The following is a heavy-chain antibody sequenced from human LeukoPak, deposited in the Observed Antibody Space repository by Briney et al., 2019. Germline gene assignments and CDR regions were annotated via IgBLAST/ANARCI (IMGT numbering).Heavy chain of an antibody. V-gene: IGHV3-21*01. CDR1: GFNITNNY. CDR2: ISSSSSYI. D-gene: IGHD6-6*01. CDR3: ARPEYSSSSGLGGY. J-gene: IGHJ4*02. Sequence: PGGSLRLSCAASGFNITNNYMRWVRQAPGKGLEWVSSISSSSSYIYYADSVKGRFTISRDNAKNSLYLQMNSLRAEGTAVYYCARPEYSSSSGLGGYWGQGTLVTVSS.